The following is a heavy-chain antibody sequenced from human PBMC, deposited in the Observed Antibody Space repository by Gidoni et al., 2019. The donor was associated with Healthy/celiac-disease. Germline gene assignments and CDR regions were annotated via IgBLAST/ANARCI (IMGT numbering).Heavy chain of an antibody. J-gene: IGHJ3*02. D-gene: IGHD2-15*01. Sequence: EVQLLESGGGLVQPGGSLRLSCAASGFPFSSYALSWVRQAPGKGLEWVSAISGSGGSTYYADSVKGRFTISRDNSKNTLYLQMNSLRAEDTAVYYCAKDLTYCSGGSCYSYPDAFDIWGQGTMVTVSS. CDR3: AKDLTYCSGGSCYSYPDAFDI. V-gene: IGHV3-23*01. CDR2: ISGSGGST. CDR1: GFPFSSYA.